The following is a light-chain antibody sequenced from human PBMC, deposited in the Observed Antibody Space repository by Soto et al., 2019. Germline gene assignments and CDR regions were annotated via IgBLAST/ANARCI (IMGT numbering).Light chain of an antibody. CDR2: EVY. V-gene: IGLV2-8*01. CDR3: TSYAGSNNVI. Sequence: QSALTQPPSASGSPGQSVTISCTGTSSDVGAYNYVSWYQHHPGKAPKLLIYEVYKRASGVPDRFSGFKSGNTASLLVSGLQAEDEADYYCTSYAGSNNVIFVGGTKLTVL. CDR1: SSDVGAYNY. J-gene: IGLJ2*01.